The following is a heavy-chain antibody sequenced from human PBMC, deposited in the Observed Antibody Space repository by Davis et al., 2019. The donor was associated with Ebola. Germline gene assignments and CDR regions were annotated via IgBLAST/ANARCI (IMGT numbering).Heavy chain of an antibody. CDR1: GYTFTSYY. CDR3: AREGAMIRYYYYGMDV. J-gene: IGHJ6*02. CDR2: MNPSGGST. D-gene: IGHD3-22*01. V-gene: IGHV1-46*01. Sequence: ASVKVSCKASGYTFTSYYMHWVRQAPGQGLEWMGIMNPSGGSTSYAQKFQGRVTMTRDTSTSTAYMELRSLRSDDTAVYYCAREGAMIRYYYYGMDVWGQGTTVTVSS.